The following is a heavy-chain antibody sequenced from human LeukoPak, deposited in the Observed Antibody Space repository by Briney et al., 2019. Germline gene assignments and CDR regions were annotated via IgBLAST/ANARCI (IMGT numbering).Heavy chain of an antibody. CDR2: ISSSSSYI. D-gene: IGHD6-13*01. J-gene: IGHJ4*02. CDR3: ARVEYSSSWYVGLPDY. Sequence: PGGSLRLSCLGSGFTFSNYGMNWVRQAPGKGLEWVSSISSSSSYIYYADSVKGRFTISRDNAKNSLYLQMNSLRAEDTAVYYCARVEYSSSWYVGLPDYWGQGTLVTVSS. V-gene: IGHV3-21*01. CDR1: GFTFSNYG.